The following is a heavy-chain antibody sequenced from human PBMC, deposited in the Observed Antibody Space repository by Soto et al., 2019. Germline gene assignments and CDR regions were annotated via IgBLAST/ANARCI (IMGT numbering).Heavy chain of an antibody. D-gene: IGHD4-17*01. CDR2: ISGSGRII. CDR1: GFNFSDYY. CDR3: ARHEDYGDNWYGMDV. Sequence: QVQLVESGGGLVKPGGSLRLSCAASGFNFSDYYMSWIRQAPGKGLEWVSYISGSGRIIYYADSVKGRFSVSRDNGKNSLYLQMNSLRAEDRAVYWCARHEDYGDNWYGMDVWGQGTTVIVSS. V-gene: IGHV3-11*01. J-gene: IGHJ6*02.